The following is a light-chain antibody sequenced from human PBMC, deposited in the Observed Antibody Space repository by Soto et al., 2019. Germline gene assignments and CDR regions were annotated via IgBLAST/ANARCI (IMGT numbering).Light chain of an antibody. CDR1: RDISTL. J-gene: IGKJ5*01. CDR3: QQADSLPLVT. CDR2: AAS. V-gene: IGKV1-12*01. Sequence: DIQITQCQSSVSASVGDRVTITCRASRDISTLLAWYQQKPGKAPKLLIYAASSLFSGVPSRFSGSGSGTDFTLTISSLQPEDFATYYCQQADSLPLVTFGQGTRLEN.